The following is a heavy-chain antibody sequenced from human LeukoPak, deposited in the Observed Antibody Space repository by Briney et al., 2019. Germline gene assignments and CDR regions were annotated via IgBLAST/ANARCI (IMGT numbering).Heavy chain of an antibody. CDR1: GFTFSSYA. J-gene: IGHJ4*02. CDR2: TSYDGSNK. V-gene: IGHV3-30-3*01. D-gene: IGHD1-26*01. Sequence: GRSLRLSCAASGFTFSSYAMHWVRQAPGKGLEWVAVTSYDGSNKYYADSVKGRFTISRDNSKNTLYLQMNSLRAEDTAVYYCARPVGSTGYYFDYWGQGTLVTVSS. CDR3: ARPVGSTGYYFDY.